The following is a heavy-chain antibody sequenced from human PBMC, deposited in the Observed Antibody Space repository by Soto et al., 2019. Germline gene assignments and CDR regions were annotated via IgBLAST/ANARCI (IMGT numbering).Heavy chain of an antibody. D-gene: IGHD1-26*01. V-gene: IGHV3-30-3*01. CDR2: ISYDGSNK. J-gene: IGHJ4*02. Sequence: QVQLVESGGGVVQPGRSLRLSCAASGFTFSSYAMHWVRQAPGKGLEWVAVISYDGSNKYYADSVKGRFTISRDNSKNTLDLQMNSLRAEDTAVYYCASSVVEWPIDYWGQGTLVTVSS. CDR3: ASSVVEWPIDY. CDR1: GFTFSSYA.